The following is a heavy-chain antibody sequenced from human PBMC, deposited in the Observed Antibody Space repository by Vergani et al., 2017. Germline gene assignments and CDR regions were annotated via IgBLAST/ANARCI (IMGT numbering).Heavy chain of an antibody. CDR1: GFTFSDYY. Sequence: QVQLVESGGGLVKPGGSLRLSCAASGFTFSDYYMSWIRQAPGKGLEWVSYISSSSSYTNYADSVKGRFTISRDNAKNSLYLQMNSLGAEDTAVYYCARERIAAAGDPWGQGTLVTVSS. D-gene: IGHD6-13*01. CDR3: ARERIAAAGDP. V-gene: IGHV3-11*06. CDR2: ISSSSSYT. J-gene: IGHJ4*02.